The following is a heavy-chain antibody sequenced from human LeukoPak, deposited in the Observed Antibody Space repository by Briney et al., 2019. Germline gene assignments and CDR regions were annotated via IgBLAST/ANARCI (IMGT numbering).Heavy chain of an antibody. J-gene: IGHJ6*02. CDR3: ARDPSGMDV. V-gene: IGHV3-48*04. CDR2: ISGSGSTI. CDR1: GFTFSNYG. Sequence: PGGSLRLSCAASGFTFSNYGMHWVRQAPGKGLEWISHISGSGSTINYADSVKGRFTISRDNAKKSLYLQMNSLRAEDTAVYYCARDPSGMDVWGQGTTVTVSS.